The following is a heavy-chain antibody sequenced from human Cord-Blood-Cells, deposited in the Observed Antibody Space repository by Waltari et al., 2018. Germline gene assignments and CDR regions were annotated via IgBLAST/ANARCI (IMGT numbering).Heavy chain of an antibody. CDR3: ARHTPDLVGATDYSFDY. CDR1: GGSISSSSYY. V-gene: IGHV4-39*07. CDR2: IYYRGST. J-gene: IGHJ4*02. Sequence: QLQLQESGPGLVKPSETLSLTCTVSGGSISSSSYYWGWIRKPPGKGLEWIGGIYYRGSTYYTPSLTSRVTISVNTSKHQFSLKLSSVTAADTAVYYCARHTPDLVGATDYSFDYWGQGTLVTVSS. D-gene: IGHD1-26*01.